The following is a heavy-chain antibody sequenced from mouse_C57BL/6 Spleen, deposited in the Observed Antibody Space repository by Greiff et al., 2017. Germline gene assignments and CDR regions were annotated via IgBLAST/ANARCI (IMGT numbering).Heavy chain of an antibody. CDR2: IYPGSGST. CDR3: ARRWDI. CDR1: GYTFTSYW. Sequence: QVQLQQPGAELVKPGASVKMSCKASGYTFTSYWLTWVKQRPGQGLERIGDIYPGSGSTNYNEKFKSKATLTVDTSSSTAYMHLSSLTSEDSAVYYCARRWDIWRQGSAVTVSS. J-gene: IGHJ4*01. D-gene: IGHD4-1*01. V-gene: IGHV1-55*01.